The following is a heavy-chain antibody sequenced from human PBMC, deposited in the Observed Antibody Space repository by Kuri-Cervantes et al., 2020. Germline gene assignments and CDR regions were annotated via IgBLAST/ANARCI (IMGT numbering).Heavy chain of an antibody. J-gene: IGHJ5*02. CDR3: TTLYRVDP. Sequence: GESLKISCASSGFTFSTFYIHWVRQAPGKGLEWVGSIKSKTDGGTTDYAAPVKGRFTISRDDSKNTLYLQMNSMKTEDTAVYYCTTLYRVDPWGQGTLVTVSS. V-gene: IGHV3-15*01. CDR1: GFTFSTFY. D-gene: IGHD1-26*01. CDR2: IKSKTDGGTT.